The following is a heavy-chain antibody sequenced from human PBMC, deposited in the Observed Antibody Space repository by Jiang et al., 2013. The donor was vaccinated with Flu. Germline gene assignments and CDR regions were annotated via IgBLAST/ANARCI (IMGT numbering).Heavy chain of an antibody. CDR3: ARDGRNSPYYDILTGYYNGYYYYGMDV. D-gene: IGHD3-9*01. CDR2: ISYDGSNK. Sequence: VQLLESGGGVVQPGRSLRLSCAASGFTFSSYAMHWVRQAPGKGLEWVAVISYDGSNKYYADSVKGRFTISRDNSKNTLYLQMNSLRAEDTAVYYCARDGRNSPYYDILTGYYNGYYYYGMDVWGQGTTVTVSS. V-gene: IGHV3-30-3*01. J-gene: IGHJ6*02. CDR1: GFTFSSYA.